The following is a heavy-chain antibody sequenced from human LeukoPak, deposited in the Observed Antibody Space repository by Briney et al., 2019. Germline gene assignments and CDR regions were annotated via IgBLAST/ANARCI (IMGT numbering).Heavy chain of an antibody. V-gene: IGHV1-3*01. D-gene: IGHD3-3*01. CDR1: GYTFTSYA. Sequence: ASVKVSCKASGYTFTSYAMHWVRQAPGQRLEWMGWINAGNGNTKYSQKFQGRVTITRDTSASTAYMELSSLRSEDTAVYYCARAMEGSDYDFWSGYPDAFDIWGQGTMVTVSS. CDR2: INAGNGNT. J-gene: IGHJ3*02. CDR3: ARAMEGSDYDFWSGYPDAFDI.